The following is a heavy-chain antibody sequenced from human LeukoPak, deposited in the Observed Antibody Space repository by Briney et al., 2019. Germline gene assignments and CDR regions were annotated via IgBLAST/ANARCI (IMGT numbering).Heavy chain of an antibody. D-gene: IGHD6-13*01. CDR1: GFSFSSYV. CDR2: ISGSGTRT. V-gene: IGHV3-23*01. CDR3: AKDSGSSWFDY. J-gene: IGHJ4*02. Sequence: GGSQRLSCAASGFSFSSYVMSWVRQAPGKGLEWVSAISGSGTRTYYADSVKGRFTISRDNSKNTLYLQMNSLRAEDTAVYYCAKDSGSSWFDYWGQGTLVTVSS.